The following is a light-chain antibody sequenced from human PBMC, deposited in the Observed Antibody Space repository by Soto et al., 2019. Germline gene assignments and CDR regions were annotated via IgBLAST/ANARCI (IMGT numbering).Light chain of an antibody. Sequence: EIVLTQSPATLSLSPGERATLSCRASQSVSSSYLAWYQQKPGQAPRLLIYGASSRATGIPARFSGSGSETDFTLTISSLEPEDFAVYYCQQRYSWPPITFGQGTRLEIK. CDR1: QSVSSSY. CDR3: QQRYSWPPIT. V-gene: IGKV3D-20*02. J-gene: IGKJ5*01. CDR2: GAS.